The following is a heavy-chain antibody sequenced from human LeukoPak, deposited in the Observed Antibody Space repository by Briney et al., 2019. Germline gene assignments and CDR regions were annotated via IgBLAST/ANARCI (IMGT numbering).Heavy chain of an antibody. D-gene: IGHD6-13*01. J-gene: IGHJ4*02. CDR1: GFTFSSYW. Sequence: PAVSLRLSCAASGFTFSSYWMSWVRQGPGKGLEWVANIKQDGSEKYYVDSVKGRFTISRDNAKKSLYLQMNSLRAEDTAVYFCARVVSSSGGFDYWGQGTLLTVSS. CDR2: IKQDGSEK. V-gene: IGHV3-7*01. CDR3: ARVVSSSGGFDY.